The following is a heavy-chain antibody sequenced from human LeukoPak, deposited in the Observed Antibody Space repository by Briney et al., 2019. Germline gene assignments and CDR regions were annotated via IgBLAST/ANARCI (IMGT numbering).Heavy chain of an antibody. D-gene: IGHD2-15*01. CDR1: GYTFTGYY. Sequence: ASVKVSCKASGYTFTGYYMRWVRQAPGQGLEWMGWINPNSGGTNYAQKFQGRVTMTRDTSISTAYMELSRLRSDDTAMYYCARGYCSGGSCYSVENWFDPWGQGTLVTVSS. V-gene: IGHV1-2*02. CDR2: INPNSGGT. CDR3: ARGYCSGGSCYSVENWFDP. J-gene: IGHJ5*02.